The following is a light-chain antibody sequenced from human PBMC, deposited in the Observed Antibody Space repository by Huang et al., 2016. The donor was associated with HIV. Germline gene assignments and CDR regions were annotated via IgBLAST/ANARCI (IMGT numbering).Light chain of an antibody. CDR1: QSVLYSSNNKNY. CDR2: WAS. V-gene: IGKV4-1*01. CDR3: QHYYSTPRT. J-gene: IGKJ1*01. Sequence: DIVMTQPPDSLAVSLGERATTNCKSSQSVLYSSNNKNYLAWYQQKPGQPPKLLMYWASTRESGVPDRFSGSGSGTDFTLTISSLQAEDVAVYYCQHYYSTPRTFGQGTKVEIK.